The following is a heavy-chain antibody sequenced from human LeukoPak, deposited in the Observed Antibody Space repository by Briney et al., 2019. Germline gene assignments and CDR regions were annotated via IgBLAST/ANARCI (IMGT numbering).Heavy chain of an antibody. CDR1: GFTFSNYW. J-gene: IGHJ4*02. CDR2: INKDGSEK. Sequence: PGGSLRLSCAASGFTFSNYWMSWVRQVPGKGLEWVAHINKDGSEKYYVDSVKGRFIISRDNAKNSLYLQMNSLKFEDTAVYYCARDKVTYWGPGTLVTASS. CDR3: ARDKVTY. V-gene: IGHV3-7*01.